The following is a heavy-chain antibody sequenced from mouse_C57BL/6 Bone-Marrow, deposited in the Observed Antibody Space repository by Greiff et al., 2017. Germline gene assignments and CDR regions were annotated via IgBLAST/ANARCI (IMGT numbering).Heavy chain of an antibody. D-gene: IGHD1-1*01. CDR3: ARPYYYCSSGDY. J-gene: IGHJ4*01. Sequence: QVQLQQPGAELVKPGASVKLSCKASGYTFTSYWMHWVKQRPGRGLEWIGRIDPNSGGTKYNEKFKSKATLTVDKPSSTADMQLSSLTSEDSAVYYCARPYYYCSSGDYWGQGTSVTVSS. V-gene: IGHV1-72*01. CDR2: IDPNSGGT. CDR1: GYTFTSYW.